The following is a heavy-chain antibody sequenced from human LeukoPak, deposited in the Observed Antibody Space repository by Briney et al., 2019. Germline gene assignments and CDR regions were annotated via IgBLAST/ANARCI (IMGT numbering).Heavy chain of an antibody. D-gene: IGHD5-18*01. CDR2: IYYSGST. CDR3: ARRYSYAYYFDY. V-gene: IGHV4-31*03. J-gene: IGHJ4*02. CDR1: GGSISSGGYY. Sequence: TLSLTCTVSGGSISSGGYYWSWIRQHPGKGLEWIGYIYYSGSTYYNPSLKSRVTISVDTSKNQFSLKLSSVTAADTAVYYCARRYSYAYYFDYWGQGTLVTVSS.